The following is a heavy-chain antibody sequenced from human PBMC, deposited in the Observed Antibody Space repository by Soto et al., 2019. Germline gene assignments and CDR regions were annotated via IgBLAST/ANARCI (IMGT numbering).Heavy chain of an antibody. CDR1: GVSISTSGDY. V-gene: IGHV4-39*01. J-gene: IGHJ6*02. D-gene: IGHD4-17*01. Sequence: QLHLQESGPGLVKPSETLSLICSVSGVSISTSGDYWGWIRQPPGKGLEWFGNFFHGGRTYYNPSRQSRVTISEGTSNHQFSLTLSSVTAADAAVYYCARHLGSGDYSTSYYGMDVWGPGTTVTVSS. CDR3: ARHLGSGDYSTSYYGMDV. CDR2: FFHGGRT.